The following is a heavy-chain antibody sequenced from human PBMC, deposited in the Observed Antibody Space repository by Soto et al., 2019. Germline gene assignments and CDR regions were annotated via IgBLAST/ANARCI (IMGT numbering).Heavy chain of an antibody. CDR2: ASYDGSYK. J-gene: IGHJ4*02. CDR3: AKERSVVATTPDFDY. D-gene: IGHD5-12*01. V-gene: IGHV3-30*18. Sequence: QVQLVESGGGVVQPGRSLRLSCAASGVTFSSFGMHWVRQAPGKGLEWVAVASYDGSYKYYADSVKGRFTISRDNSKNTLYLQMNRLRAEDTAVYYCAKERSVVATTPDFDYWGQGNLVTVSS. CDR1: GVTFSSFG.